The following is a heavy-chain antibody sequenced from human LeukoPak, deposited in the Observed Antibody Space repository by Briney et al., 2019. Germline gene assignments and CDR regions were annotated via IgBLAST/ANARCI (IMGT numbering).Heavy chain of an antibody. V-gene: IGHV3-21*01. Sequence: GGSLRLSCAASGFTFSTYSMNWVRQAPGKGLEWVSAISGSSDYIYYADSVKGRFTISRDNAKNSLFLQMNSLRAEDTAVYYCARDPGYSSSWSNPWGQGTLVTVSS. J-gene: IGHJ5*02. CDR1: GFTFSTYS. CDR2: ISGSSDYI. CDR3: ARDPGYSSSWSNP. D-gene: IGHD6-13*01.